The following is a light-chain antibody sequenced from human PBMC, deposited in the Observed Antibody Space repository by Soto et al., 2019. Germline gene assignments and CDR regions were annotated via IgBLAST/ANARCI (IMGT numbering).Light chain of an antibody. V-gene: IGLV2-14*03. CDR2: DVT. J-gene: IGLJ2*01. CDR1: SSDVGGYNY. Sequence: QSALTQPASESGSPGQSITISCTGTSSDVGGYNYVSWYQQHPGKAPKLMIYDVTYRPPGVSDRFSGSKSGNTASLTISGLQAEYEAEYFCSSYTSSTTVLFGGGTKLTVL. CDR3: SSYTSSTTVL.